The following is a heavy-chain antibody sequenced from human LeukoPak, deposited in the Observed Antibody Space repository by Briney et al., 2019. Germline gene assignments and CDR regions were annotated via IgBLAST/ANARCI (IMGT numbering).Heavy chain of an antibody. CDR3: ARSQNSYYYDSSGYFDY. V-gene: IGHV1-69*04. J-gene: IGHJ4*02. Sequence: SVKVSCKASGGTFSSYAISWVRQAPGQGLEWMGRIIPILGIANYAQKFQGRVTITADKSTSTAYMELSSLRSEDTAVYYCARSQNSYYYDSSGYFDYWGQGTLVTVSS. D-gene: IGHD3-22*01. CDR1: GGTFSSYA. CDR2: IIPILGIA.